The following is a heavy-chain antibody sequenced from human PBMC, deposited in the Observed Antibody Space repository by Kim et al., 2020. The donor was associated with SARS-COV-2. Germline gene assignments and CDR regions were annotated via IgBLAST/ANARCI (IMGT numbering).Heavy chain of an antibody. J-gene: IGHJ2*01. V-gene: IGHV4-39*01. Sequence: YHTPSLKGRVTISVDTSKKQSSLRLSSVTAADAAVYYCARHLRNWYFDLWGRGTLVTVSS. CDR3: ARHLRNWYFDL.